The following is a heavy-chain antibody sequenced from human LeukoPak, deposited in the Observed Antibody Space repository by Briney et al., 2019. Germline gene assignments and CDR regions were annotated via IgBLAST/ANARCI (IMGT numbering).Heavy chain of an antibody. Sequence: PSETLSLTCTVSGGSISSYYWSWIRQPPGKGLEWIGYIYYSGSTNYNPSLKSRVTISVDTSKNQFSLKLSSVTAADTAVYYCARERAVTTYYYFDYWGQGTLVTVSS. D-gene: IGHD4-17*01. V-gene: IGHV4-59*01. CDR3: ARERAVTTYYYFDY. CDR2: IYYSGST. CDR1: GGSISSYY. J-gene: IGHJ4*02.